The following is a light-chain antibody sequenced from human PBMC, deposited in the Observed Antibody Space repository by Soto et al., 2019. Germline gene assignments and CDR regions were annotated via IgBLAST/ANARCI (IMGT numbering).Light chain of an antibody. Sequence: NFMLTQPHSVSESPGKTVTISCTRSSGSIASNYVQWYKQRPGSAPTTVIYEDNQSPSGVPDRFSGSIDSSSNSASLTISGLKTEDEADYYCQSYDSSFVVFGGGTKLTVL. CDR3: QSYDSSFVV. CDR2: EDN. V-gene: IGLV6-57*04. CDR1: SGSIASNY. J-gene: IGLJ2*01.